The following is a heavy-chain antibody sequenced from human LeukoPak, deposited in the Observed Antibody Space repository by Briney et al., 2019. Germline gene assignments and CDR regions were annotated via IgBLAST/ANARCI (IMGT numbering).Heavy chain of an antibody. CDR1: GFTFSNYT. CDR3: AREGYYFGSGSYYSKDAFDI. D-gene: IGHD3-10*01. J-gene: IGHJ3*02. CDR2: ISSEGSNK. Sequence: GGSLRLSCAAPGFTFSNYTMHWVRQAPGKGLEWVAVISSEGSNKYYADSVKGRFTISRDNSKNTLYLQMHSLRAEDTAVYYCAREGYYFGSGSYYSKDAFDIWGQGTMVTVSS. V-gene: IGHV3-30*04.